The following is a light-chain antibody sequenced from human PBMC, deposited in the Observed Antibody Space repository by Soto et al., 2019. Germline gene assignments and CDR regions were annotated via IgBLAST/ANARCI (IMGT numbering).Light chain of an antibody. CDR2: DTS. J-gene: IGKJ4*01. CDR1: RGIGST. CDR3: QHYVTWPLG. Sequence: EVVMTQSPATLSVSPGERATLSCRASRGIGSTLAWYQQKPGQTPRLLIYDTSTRATGVPGRFIGSRSGTEFTLTITCLQAEDFAIYCCQHYVTWPLGFGGGTRVENK. V-gene: IGKV3-15*01.